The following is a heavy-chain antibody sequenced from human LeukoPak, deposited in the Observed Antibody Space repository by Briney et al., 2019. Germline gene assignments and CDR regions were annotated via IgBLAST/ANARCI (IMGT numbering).Heavy chain of an antibody. Sequence: KPGASVKVSCKASGYTFTSYDINWVRQATGQRLEWMGWMNPNSGNTGYAQKFQGRVTITRNTSISTAYMELSSLRSEDTAVYYCARFRAEGPYYYYYYYMDVWGKGTTVTVSS. D-gene: IGHD4/OR15-4a*01. CDR2: MNPNSGNT. CDR1: GYTFTSYD. CDR3: ARFRAEGPYYYYYYYMDV. J-gene: IGHJ6*03. V-gene: IGHV1-8*03.